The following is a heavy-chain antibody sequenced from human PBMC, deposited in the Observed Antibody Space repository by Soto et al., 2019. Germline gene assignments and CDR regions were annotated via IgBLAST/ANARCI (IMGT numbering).Heavy chain of an antibody. CDR1: GFSFSNHG. CDR3: XRXXXXTXXGAPXX. Sequence: QMQLVESGGGVVQPGRSLRLSCVASGFSFSNHGMHWVRQAPGKGLEWVAVISYDGSNKDYVESVKGRFTISRDNSKNTLYLXXNXLXXXXXXVFXXXRXXXXTXXGAPXXWGQGTLVTVSS. V-gene: IGHV3-30*03. J-gene: IGHJ4*02. CDR2: ISYDGSNK.